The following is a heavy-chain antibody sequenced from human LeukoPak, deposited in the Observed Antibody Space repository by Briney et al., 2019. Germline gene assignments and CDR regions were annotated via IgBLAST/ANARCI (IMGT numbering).Heavy chain of an antibody. CDR1: GGSISSGGYS. CDR3: ARGGSLEDYFDY. CDR2: IYHSGST. V-gene: IGHV4-30-2*01. D-gene: IGHD1-1*01. J-gene: IGHJ4*02. Sequence: SETLSLTYAVSGGSISSGGYSWSWIRQPPGKGLEWIGYIYHSGSTYYNPSLKSRVTISVDRSKNQFSLKLSSVTAADTAAYYCARGGSLEDYFDYWGQGTLVTVSS.